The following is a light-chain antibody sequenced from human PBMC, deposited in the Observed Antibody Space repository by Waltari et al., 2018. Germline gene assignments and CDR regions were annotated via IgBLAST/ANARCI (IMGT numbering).Light chain of an antibody. V-gene: IGKV1-39*01. CDR2: GAS. CDR3: QQNYISPWT. J-gene: IGKJ1*01. Sequence: TCRASQSSASFFNWYQQKPGTAPKLLIYGASSLQSGVPSRFSGSGSGTDFTLTISALHREDVATYYCQQNYISPWTFGQGTKVEIK. CDR1: QSSASF.